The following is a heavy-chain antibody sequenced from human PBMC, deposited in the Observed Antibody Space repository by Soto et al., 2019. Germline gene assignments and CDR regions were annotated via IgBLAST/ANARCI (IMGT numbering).Heavy chain of an antibody. CDR3: XXXXTGXXXXXXXXXXXWFXX. CDR1: GGSISSSNW. CDR2: IYHSGST. Sequence: QVQLQESGPGLVKPSGTLSLTCAVSGGSISSSNWWSWVRQPPGKGLEWIGEIYHSGSTNYNPSLKSRVTISVDKSKNQFSLKXXSVTAXXTXVXXXXXXXTGXXXXXXXXXXXWFXXWGQGTLVTVSS. J-gene: IGHJ5*02. V-gene: IGHV4-4*02.